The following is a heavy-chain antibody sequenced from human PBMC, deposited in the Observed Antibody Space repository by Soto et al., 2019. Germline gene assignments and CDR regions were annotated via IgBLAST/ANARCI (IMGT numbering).Heavy chain of an antibody. Sequence: PGGSLRLSCAASGFTFSSYSMNWVRQAPGKGLQWISYISSSSNTIYYADSVKGRFTISRDYAKNSLYLQMNSLTDEDTAVYYCTYYGSGLYYYGMDVWGQGTTVTVSS. CDR2: ISSSSNTI. CDR3: TYYGSGLYYYGMDV. CDR1: GFTFSSYS. V-gene: IGHV3-48*02. D-gene: IGHD3-10*01. J-gene: IGHJ6*02.